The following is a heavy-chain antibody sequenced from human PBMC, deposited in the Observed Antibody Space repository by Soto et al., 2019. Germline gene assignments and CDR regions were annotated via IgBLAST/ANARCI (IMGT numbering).Heavy chain of an antibody. V-gene: IGHV1-18*01. CDR2: ISAYNGNT. CDR3: ARAYYGGNYPPAY. J-gene: IGHJ4*02. Sequence: ASMKVSCKASGYSFTSYGLSWVRLAPGQGLEWMRWISAYNGNTNYAQKLQGRVTMTTDTSTSTAYMELRSLRSDDTAVYYCARAYYGGNYPPAYWGQGALVTVSS. CDR1: GYSFTSYG. D-gene: IGHD4-17*01.